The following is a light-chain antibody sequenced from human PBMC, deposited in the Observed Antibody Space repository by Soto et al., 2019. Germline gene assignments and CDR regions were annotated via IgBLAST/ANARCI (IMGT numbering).Light chain of an antibody. CDR1: QIVSSY. CDR2: DAS. CDR3: QQRSNWPPGVT. J-gene: IGKJ3*01. V-gene: IGKV3-11*01. Sequence: EIVLTQSPATLSLSPGERATLSCMASQIVSSYLAWYQQKPGQAPRLLIYDASNRATGIPARFSGSGSGTDFTLTISSLEPEDFAVYYCQQRSNWPPGVTFGPGTKVDIK.